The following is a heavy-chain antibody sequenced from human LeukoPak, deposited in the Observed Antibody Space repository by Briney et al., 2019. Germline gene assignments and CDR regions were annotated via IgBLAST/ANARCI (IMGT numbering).Heavy chain of an antibody. CDR3: ARVDAVPYYYYGMDV. Sequence: GGSLRLSCAASGFTFSSYWMHWVRQAPGKGLVWVSRINSDGSSTSYADSVKGRFTISRDNAKNTLYLQMNSLRAEDTAVYYCARVDAVPYYYYGMDVWGQGTTVTVS. CDR1: GFTFSSYW. V-gene: IGHV3-74*01. J-gene: IGHJ6*02. D-gene: IGHD2-2*01. CDR2: INSDGSST.